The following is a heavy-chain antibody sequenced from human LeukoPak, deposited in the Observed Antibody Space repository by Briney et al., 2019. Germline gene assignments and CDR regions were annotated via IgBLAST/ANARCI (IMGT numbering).Heavy chain of an antibody. Sequence: PSETLSLTCTVSGGSVSSGSYYWSWIRQPPGKGLEWIGEINHSGSTNYNPSLKSRVTISVDTSKNQFSLKLSSVTAADTAVYYCARVPRYDFWSANPPDYWGQGTLVTVSS. CDR3: ARVPRYDFWSANPPDY. J-gene: IGHJ4*02. CDR2: INHSGST. D-gene: IGHD3-3*01. V-gene: IGHV4-39*07. CDR1: GGSVSSGSYY.